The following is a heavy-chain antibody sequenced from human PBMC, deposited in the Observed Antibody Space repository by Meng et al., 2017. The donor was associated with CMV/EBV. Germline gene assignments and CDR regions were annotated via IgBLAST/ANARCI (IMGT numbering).Heavy chain of an antibody. CDR2: IFPADSDT. V-gene: IGHV5-51*01. CDR1: GFTFSTYW. D-gene: IGHD4-17*01. J-gene: IGHJ6*02. Sequence: AGFTFSTYWIGWVRQMPGKGLEWMGIIFPADSDTKYSPSFQGQVTISADKSLRTAYPQWSSLKASDTAIYYCARHLYGDNGRGMDVWGQGTPVTVSS. CDR3: ARHLYGDNGRGMDV.